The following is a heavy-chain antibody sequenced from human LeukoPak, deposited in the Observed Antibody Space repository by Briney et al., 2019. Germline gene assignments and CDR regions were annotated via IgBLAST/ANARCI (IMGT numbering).Heavy chain of an antibody. V-gene: IGHV1-2*02. D-gene: IGHD3-22*01. CDR2: MNPNSGGT. CDR3: ARRSYYYDSSAYYSY. Sequence: ASVKVSCKASGYTFTGYYMLWVRQAPGQGLGWMGWMNPNSGGTNYAQKFQGRVTMTRDTSISTAYMELSRLRSDDTAVYYCARRSYYYDSSAYYSYWGQGTLVTVSS. J-gene: IGHJ4*02. CDR1: GYTFTGYY.